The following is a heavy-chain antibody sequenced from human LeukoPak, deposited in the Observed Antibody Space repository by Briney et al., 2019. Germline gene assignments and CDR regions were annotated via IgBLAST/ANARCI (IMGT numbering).Heavy chain of an antibody. CDR3: ARHADYSNYYFGY. J-gene: IGHJ4*02. V-gene: IGHV4-39*01. D-gene: IGHD4-11*01. CDR2: IYYSGST. Sequence: SETLSLTCTVSGGSISSSSYYWGWIRQPPGKGLEWIGSIYYSGSTYYNPSLKSRVTISVDTSKNQFSLKLSSVTAADTAVYYCARHADYSNYYFGYWGQGTLVTVSS. CDR1: GGSISSSSYY.